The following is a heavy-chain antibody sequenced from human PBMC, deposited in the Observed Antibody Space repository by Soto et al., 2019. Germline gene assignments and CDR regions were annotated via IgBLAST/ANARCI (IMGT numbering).Heavy chain of an antibody. V-gene: IGHV3-33*01. D-gene: IGHD3-10*01. CDR1: GFTFSNYG. CDR2: ISYDGSNK. J-gene: IGHJ4*02. CDR3: ARSAGKGSLAAPIDY. Sequence: VQLVESGGGVVQPGRSLRLSCASSGFTFSNYGMHWVRQAPGKGLECMAVISYDGSNKYHADSVKGRFTISRDNSKKMLFLQMDSLRAEDTAVYYCARSAGKGSLAAPIDYWGQGTLVTVSA.